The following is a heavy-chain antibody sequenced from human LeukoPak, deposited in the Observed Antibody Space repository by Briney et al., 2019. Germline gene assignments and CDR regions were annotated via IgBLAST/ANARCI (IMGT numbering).Heavy chain of an antibody. Sequence: PGGSLRLSCAASGFTFSSYWMNWVRQAPGKGLVWVSHINSDGSVTNYADSVKGRFTISKDNAKNTVYLQMNNLRAEDTAVYYCVSFYETYWGRGTLVTVSS. CDR3: VSFYETY. CDR2: INSDGSVT. V-gene: IGHV3-74*01. CDR1: GFTFSSYW. D-gene: IGHD2/OR15-2a*01. J-gene: IGHJ4*02.